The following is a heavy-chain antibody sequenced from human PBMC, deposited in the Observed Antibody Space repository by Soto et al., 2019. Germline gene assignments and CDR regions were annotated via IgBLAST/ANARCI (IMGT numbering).Heavy chain of an antibody. V-gene: IGHV1-18*01. CDR1: GYTFTSYG. J-gene: IGHJ1*01. D-gene: IGHD3-22*01. CDR3: ARGLYYDSSGYRKYFQH. CDR2: ISAYNGNT. Sequence: QVQLVQSGAEVKKPGASVKVSCKASGYTFTSYGISWVRQAPGQGLAWMGWISAYNGNTNHAQKLQGRVTMTTNTSSSKAYMELRSLRSDDTAVYYCARGLYYDSSGYRKYFQHWGQGTLVTVSS.